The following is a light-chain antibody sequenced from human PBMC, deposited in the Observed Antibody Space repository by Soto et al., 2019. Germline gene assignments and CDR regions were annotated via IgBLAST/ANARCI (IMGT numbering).Light chain of an antibody. V-gene: IGKV3-20*01. CDR2: GAS. J-gene: IGKJ5*01. CDR1: QSVSTTY. Sequence: EIVLTQSPGTLSLSPGERATLSCRASQSVSTTYLAWYQQKAGQAPRLLISGASSRATGVPDKFSGSGSGTDFTLTTTRLEPEDFALYYCQQYGNSPITFGQGTRLEIK. CDR3: QQYGNSPIT.